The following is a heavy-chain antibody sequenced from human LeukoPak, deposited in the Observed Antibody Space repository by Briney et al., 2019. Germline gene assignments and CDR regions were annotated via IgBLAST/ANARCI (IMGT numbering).Heavy chain of an antibody. CDR1: GYTFTSYY. Sequence: ASVKVSCKASGYTFTSYYMHWVRQAPGKGLEWMGGFDPEDGETIYAQKFQGRVTMTEDTSTDTAYMELSSLRSEDTAVYYCATDRPWVGMGGAFDIWGQGTMVTVSS. D-gene: IGHD2-21*01. CDR2: FDPEDGET. CDR3: ATDRPWVGMGGAFDI. J-gene: IGHJ3*02. V-gene: IGHV1-24*01.